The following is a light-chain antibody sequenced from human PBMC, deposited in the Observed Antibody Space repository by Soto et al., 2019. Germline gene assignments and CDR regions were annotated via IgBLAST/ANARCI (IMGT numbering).Light chain of an antibody. V-gene: IGLV2-14*01. CDR3: SSYRSSSPYVV. CDR1: SSDVGGYNY. CDR2: DVN. J-gene: IGLJ2*01. Sequence: QSALTQPASVSGSPGQSITISCTGTSSDVGGYNYVSWYQQHPGKAPKLMIYDVNNRPSGVSNRFSGSKSGNTASLTISGLQAEDEADYYCSSYRSSSPYVVFGGGTKLTFL.